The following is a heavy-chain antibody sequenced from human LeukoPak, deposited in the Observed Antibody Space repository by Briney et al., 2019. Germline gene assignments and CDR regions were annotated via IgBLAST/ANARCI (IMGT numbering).Heavy chain of an antibody. CDR2: IYHSGST. Sequence: SETLSLTCTVSGYSISSGYYWGWIRQPPGKGLEWIGSIYHSGSTYYNPSLKSRVTISVDTSKNQFSLKLSSVTAADTAVYYCARGVGLTQGGAFDFWGQGTLVTVSS. J-gene: IGHJ4*02. CDR1: GYSISSGYY. V-gene: IGHV4-38-2*02. D-gene: IGHD3-16*01. CDR3: ARGVGLTQGGAFDF.